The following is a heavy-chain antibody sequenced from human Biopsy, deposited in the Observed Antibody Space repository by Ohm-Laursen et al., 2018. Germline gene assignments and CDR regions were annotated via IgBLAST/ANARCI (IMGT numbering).Heavy chain of an antibody. Sequence: VASVTVSCNASGYTFAGYYLHWVRQAPGHGLEWMGWINPNSGNANYAQSFQGRLTVTRDTSISTAYMELTSLTFDDTAIYYCARVPAYPSIDGYYGLDLWGQGTTVIVSS. CDR1: GYTFAGYY. CDR3: ARVPAYPSIDGYYGLDL. D-gene: IGHD3-9*01. CDR2: INPNSGNA. V-gene: IGHV1-2*02. J-gene: IGHJ6*02.